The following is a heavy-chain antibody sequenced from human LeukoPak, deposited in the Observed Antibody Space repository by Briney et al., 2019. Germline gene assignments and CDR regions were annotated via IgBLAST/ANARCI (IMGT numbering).Heavy chain of an antibody. D-gene: IGHD3-10*01. CDR2: INHSGST. CDR3: ARVGADGSGFLFDY. J-gene: IGHJ4*02. CDR1: GGSFSGYY. Sequence: PLETLSLTCAVSGGSFSGYYWSWIRQPPGKGLEWIGEINHSGSTNYNSSLYSRVTISVDTSKNQFSLKLSSVTAADTAVYYCARVGADGSGFLFDYWGQRTLVTVSS. V-gene: IGHV4-34*01.